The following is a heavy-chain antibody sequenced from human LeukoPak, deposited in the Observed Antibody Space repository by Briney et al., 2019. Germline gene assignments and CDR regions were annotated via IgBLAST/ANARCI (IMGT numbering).Heavy chain of an antibody. Sequence: SETLSLTCTVSGGSISSYYWSWIRQPPGKGLEWIGCIYYSGSTNYNPSLKSRVTISVDTSKDQFSLKLSSVTAADTAVYYCAKSRDGYNYYFDYWGQGTLVTVSS. D-gene: IGHD5-24*01. J-gene: IGHJ4*02. CDR2: IYYSGST. V-gene: IGHV4-59*01. CDR1: GGSISSYY. CDR3: AKSRDGYNYYFDY.